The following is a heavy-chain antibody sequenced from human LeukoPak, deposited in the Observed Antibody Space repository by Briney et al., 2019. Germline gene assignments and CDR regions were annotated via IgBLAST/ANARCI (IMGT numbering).Heavy chain of an antibody. CDR3: ARDRYYYDSSGYNTFDY. Sequence: PSETLSLTCTVSGGSISSSSYYWGWIRQPPGKGLEWIGSIYSSGGTYYNPSLKSRVTISVDTSKNQFSLKLSSVTAADTAVYYCARDRYYYDSSGYNTFDYWGQGTLVTVSS. D-gene: IGHD3-22*01. CDR2: IYSSGGT. CDR1: GGSISSSSYY. V-gene: IGHV4-39*07. J-gene: IGHJ4*02.